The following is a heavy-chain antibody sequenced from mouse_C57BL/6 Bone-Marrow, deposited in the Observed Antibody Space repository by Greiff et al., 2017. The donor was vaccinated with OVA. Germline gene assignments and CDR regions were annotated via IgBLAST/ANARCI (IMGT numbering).Heavy chain of an antibody. Sequence: VQLQQPGAELVMPGASVKLSCKASGYTFTSYWMHWVKQRPGQGLEWIGVIDPSASYSNYNQKFKGKSTFTVDKSSSTAYMQRSSLTAEDSAVYYCAGGDFAMDYWGQGTSVTVSS. CDR2: IDPSASYS. J-gene: IGHJ4*01. CDR1: GYTFTSYW. V-gene: IGHV1-69*01. CDR3: AGGDFAMDY.